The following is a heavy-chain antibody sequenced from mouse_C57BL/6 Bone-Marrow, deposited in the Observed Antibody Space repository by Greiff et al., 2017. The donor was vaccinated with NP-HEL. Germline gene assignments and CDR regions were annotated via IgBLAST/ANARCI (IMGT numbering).Heavy chain of an antibody. CDR3: TPYYDYDSAWFAY. Sequence: VQLQQSGAELVRPGASVKLSCTASGFNIKDDYMHWVKQRPEQGLEWIGWIDPENGDTEYASKFQGKATITADTSSNTAYLQLSRLTSEDTAVYYCTPYYDYDSAWFAYWGQGTLVTVSA. D-gene: IGHD2-4*01. CDR2: IDPENGDT. J-gene: IGHJ3*01. V-gene: IGHV14-4*01. CDR1: GFNIKDDY.